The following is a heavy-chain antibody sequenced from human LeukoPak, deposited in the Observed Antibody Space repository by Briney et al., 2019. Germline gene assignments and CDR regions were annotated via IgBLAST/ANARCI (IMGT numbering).Heavy chain of an antibody. V-gene: IGHV3-48*03. CDR1: GFTFNGYE. J-gene: IGHJ4*02. CDR3: ATGSYYYDSSGYAEGSFDF. CDR2: ISSGRSTI. Sequence: GGSLRLSCAASGFTFNGYEMNWVRQAPGKGLEWVSYISSGRSTIYYADSVKGRFTISRDNAKNSLYLQMNSLRAEDTAVYYCATGSYYYDSSGYAEGSFDFWGQGTPVTVSS. D-gene: IGHD3-22*01.